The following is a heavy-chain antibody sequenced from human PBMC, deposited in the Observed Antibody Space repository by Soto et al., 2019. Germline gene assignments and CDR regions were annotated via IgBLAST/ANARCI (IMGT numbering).Heavy chain of an antibody. CDR3: ANSPPGAPTQLPSTPH. D-gene: IGHD1-26*01. V-gene: IGHV3-23*01. Sequence: GGSLRLSCAASGCSFINYVMRWVRQAPGKGLEWVSATSGSGGSTYYADSVKGRFTISRDNSKNTLYLQMNSLRAEDTAVYYCANSPPGAPTQLPSTPHWGQGTLVTVSS. CDR1: GCSFINYV. J-gene: IGHJ4*02. CDR2: TSGSGGST.